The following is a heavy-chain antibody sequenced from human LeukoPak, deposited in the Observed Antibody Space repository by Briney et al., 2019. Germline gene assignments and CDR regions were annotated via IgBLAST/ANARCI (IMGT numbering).Heavy chain of an antibody. V-gene: IGHV4-34*01. CDR3: TRHTWEPRSDPHDH. Sequence: PSETLSLTCAVYGGSFSGYYWSWIRQPPGKGLEWIGIIYYNGYTFLSPSLKSRVTMSIDTSNNQFSLRLSSVTAADTSIYYCTRHTWEPRSDPHDHWGQGTLVTVSS. J-gene: IGHJ4*02. D-gene: IGHD1-26*01. CDR2: IYYNGYT. CDR1: GGSFSGYY.